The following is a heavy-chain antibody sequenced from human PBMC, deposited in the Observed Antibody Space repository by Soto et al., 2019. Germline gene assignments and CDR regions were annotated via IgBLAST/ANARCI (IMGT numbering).Heavy chain of an antibody. CDR1: GYTFTSYG. V-gene: IGHV1-18*01. CDR3: ARSFRCSSTSCYGGFDY. CDR2: ISAYSGNT. D-gene: IGHD2-2*01. Sequence: ASVKVSCKASGYTFTSYGISWVRQAPGQGLEWMGWISAYSGNTNYAQKLQGRVTMTRDTSITTTYMELSRLTSDDTAVYYCARSFRCSSTSCYGGFDYWGQG. J-gene: IGHJ4*02.